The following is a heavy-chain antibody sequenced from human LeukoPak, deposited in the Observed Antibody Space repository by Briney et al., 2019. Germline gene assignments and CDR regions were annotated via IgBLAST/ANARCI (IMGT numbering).Heavy chain of an antibody. CDR2: IYYSGST. CDR1: GGSISSGDYY. V-gene: IGHV4-30-4*01. D-gene: IGHD2-8*01. CDR3: ARVHGVVDS. J-gene: IGHJ4*02. Sequence: SETLSLTCTVSGGSISSGDYYWSWIRQPPGKGLEWLGYIYYSGSTYYNPSLKSRVTISVDTSKNQFSLKLSSVTAADTAVYFCARVHGVVDSWSQGTLITVSS.